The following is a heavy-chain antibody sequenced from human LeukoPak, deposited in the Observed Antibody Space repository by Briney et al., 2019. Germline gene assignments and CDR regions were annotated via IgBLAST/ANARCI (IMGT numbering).Heavy chain of an antibody. D-gene: IGHD4-11*01. CDR1: GGSISGRSYY. Sequence: PSETLSLTCTVSGGSISGRSYYWGWVRQPPGKGLDWIGSIYYSGSTYYNPSPKSRVTISVDTSKNQFSLKLSSVTAADTAVYYCARRAYSDYGGVSVDPWGQGTLVTVSS. V-gene: IGHV4-39*01. CDR3: ARRAYSDYGGVSVDP. CDR2: IYYSGST. J-gene: IGHJ5*02.